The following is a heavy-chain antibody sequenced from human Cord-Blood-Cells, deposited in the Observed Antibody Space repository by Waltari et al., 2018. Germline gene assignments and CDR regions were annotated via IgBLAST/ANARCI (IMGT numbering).Heavy chain of an antibody. J-gene: IGHJ5*02. CDR3: ARAPPAGDFNWFDP. Sequence: QVQLVQSGAEVNKPGASVQVSCKASGYHFTSYHLHRVRQATGQGLEWMGWMNPNSGNTGYAQKFQGRVTITRNTSISTAYMELSSLRSEDTAVYYCARAPPAGDFNWFDPWGQGTLVTVSS. D-gene: IGHD3-3*01. CDR1: GYHFTSYH. V-gene: IGHV1-8*03. CDR2: MNPNSGNT.